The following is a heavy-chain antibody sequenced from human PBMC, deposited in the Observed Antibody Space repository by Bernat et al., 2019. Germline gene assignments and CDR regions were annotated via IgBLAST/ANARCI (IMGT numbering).Heavy chain of an antibody. Sequence: QVQLVQSGAEVKKPGASVKVSCKASGYTFTSYGISWVRQAPGQGLEWMGWISAYNGNTNYAQKLQGRVTMTTDTSTSTAYMELRSLRSDDTAVYYCARDITMVQGVIRSDAFDIWGQGTMVIVSS. CDR3: ARDITMVQGVIRSDAFDI. CDR1: GYTFTSYG. D-gene: IGHD3-10*01. V-gene: IGHV1-18*01. CDR2: ISAYNGNT. J-gene: IGHJ3*02.